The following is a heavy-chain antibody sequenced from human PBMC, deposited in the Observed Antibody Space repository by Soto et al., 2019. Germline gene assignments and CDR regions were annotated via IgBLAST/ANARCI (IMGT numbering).Heavy chain of an antibody. CDR3: AKDAPGSGWLSDY. V-gene: IGHV3-23*01. D-gene: IGHD3-22*01. J-gene: IGHJ4*02. Sequence: LRLSCAASGFTFSIYAMSWVRQAPGKGLEWVSTIGGSGGGTSYADFVRGRFTISRDNSRNTLYLQMNSLRAEDTAVYYCAKDAPGSGWLSDYWGQGTLVTVSS. CDR2: IGGSGGGT. CDR1: GFTFSIYA.